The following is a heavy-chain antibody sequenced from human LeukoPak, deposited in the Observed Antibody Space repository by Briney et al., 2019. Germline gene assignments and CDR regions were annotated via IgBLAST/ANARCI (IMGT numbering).Heavy chain of an antibody. J-gene: IGHJ5*02. D-gene: IGHD5-24*01. V-gene: IGHV3-33*01. Sequence: PGGSLRLSCAASGFTFSRHGRHWVRQAPGKGLEWVAVIWYDGSNKYYADSVKGRFIISRDYFENTLYLQMNSLRVEDTAVYYCARDGEMTSIMSWFDPWGQGTLVAVSS. CDR3: ARDGEMTSIMSWFDP. CDR2: IWYDGSNK. CDR1: GFTFSRHG.